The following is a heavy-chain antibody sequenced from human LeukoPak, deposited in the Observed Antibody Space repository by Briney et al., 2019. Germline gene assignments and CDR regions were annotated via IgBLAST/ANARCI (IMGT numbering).Heavy chain of an antibody. J-gene: IGHJ4*02. V-gene: IGHV1-69*05. CDR1: GGTFSSYA. CDR3: ARDGVGSTIYDY. Sequence: SVKVSCKASGGTFSSYAISWVRQAPGQGLEWMGGIIPIFGTANYAQKFQGRVTMTRDTSTSTVYMELSSLRSEDTAVYYCARDGVGSTIYDYWGQGTLVTVSS. D-gene: IGHD3-3*01. CDR2: IIPIFGTA.